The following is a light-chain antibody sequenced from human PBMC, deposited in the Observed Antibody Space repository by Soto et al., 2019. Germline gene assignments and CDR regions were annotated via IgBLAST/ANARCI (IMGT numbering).Light chain of an antibody. J-gene: IGKJ4*01. CDR3: QQLSNWLLT. Sequence: EIVLTQSPATLSLSPGERATLSCRASQSVSSYLAWYQQKPGQAPRLLIYDASSRATGIPARFSGSGSGTDFTLTISSLEPEDFAVYYCQQLSNWLLTFGGGTKVEIK. CDR2: DAS. V-gene: IGKV3-11*01. CDR1: QSVSSY.